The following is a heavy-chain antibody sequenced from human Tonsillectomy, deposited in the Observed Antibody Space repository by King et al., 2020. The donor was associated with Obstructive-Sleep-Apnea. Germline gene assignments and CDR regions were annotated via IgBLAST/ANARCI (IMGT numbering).Heavy chain of an antibody. Sequence: VQLVQSGAEVKKPGASVKVSCKASGYTFTSYAMHWVRQAPGQRLEWMGWINAGNGNTKSSQKFQGRVTITRDTSASTAYLELSSLRSEDTAVYYCAGQYCSSTSCYEDFDYWGQGTLVTVSS. J-gene: IGHJ4*02. CDR1: GYTFTSYA. V-gene: IGHV1-3*01. CDR2: INAGNGNT. CDR3: AGQYCSSTSCYEDFDY. D-gene: IGHD2-2*01.